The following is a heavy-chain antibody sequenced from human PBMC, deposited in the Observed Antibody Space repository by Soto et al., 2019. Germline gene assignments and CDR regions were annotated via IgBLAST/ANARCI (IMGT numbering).Heavy chain of an antibody. CDR2: ISYDGSNK. Sequence: GSLRLSCAASGFTFSSYAMHWVRQAPGKGLEWVAVISYDGSNKYYADSVKGRFTISRDNSKNTLYLQMNSLRAEDTAVYYCARDRGQGLNNWFDPWGQGTLVTVSS. J-gene: IGHJ5*02. CDR3: ARDRGQGLNNWFDP. V-gene: IGHV3-30-3*01. CDR1: GFTFSSYA.